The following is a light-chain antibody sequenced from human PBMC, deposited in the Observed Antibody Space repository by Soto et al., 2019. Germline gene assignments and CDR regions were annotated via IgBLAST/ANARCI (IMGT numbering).Light chain of an antibody. Sequence: QSVLTQPASGSGSPVQSITISCTGTSSDVGGYNHVSWYQHSPGKAPKLILFAVSDRPSGVPHRFSGSKSGNTASLTISGLQADDEADYSCCSYPGFSTVAFGGGPQLT. J-gene: IGLJ2*01. CDR1: SSDVGGYNH. V-gene: IGLV2-14*01. CDR2: AVS. CDR3: CSYPGFSTVA.